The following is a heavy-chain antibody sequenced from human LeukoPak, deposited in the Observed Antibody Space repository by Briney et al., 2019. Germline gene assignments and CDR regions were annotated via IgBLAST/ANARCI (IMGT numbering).Heavy chain of an antibody. CDR1: GFTFGDYA. J-gene: IGHJ4*02. Sequence: GGSLRLSCTASGFTFGDYAMSWIRQAPGKGLEWVGFIRSKAYGETADYAASVKGRFTISRDDSKAIAYLQMNSLKSEDTAVYHCTRDRGAYNLYDYWGQGALVTVSS. CDR3: TRDRGAYNLYDY. D-gene: IGHD1-1*01. CDR2: IRSKAYGETA. V-gene: IGHV3-49*03.